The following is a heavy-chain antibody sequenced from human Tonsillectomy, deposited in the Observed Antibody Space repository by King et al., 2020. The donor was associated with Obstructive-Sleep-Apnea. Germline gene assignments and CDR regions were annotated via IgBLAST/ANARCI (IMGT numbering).Heavy chain of an antibody. CDR1: GGSVSSDGHY. D-gene: IGHD2-2*01. Sequence: VQLQESGPGLVKPSQTLSLTCSVSGGSVSSDGHYWNWIRQHPGKGLEWIGCVDYSGNTYYTSSLNSRLTMSLDTSRNQISLRLTSVTAADTAVYFCAKNRESSSEPGFDPWGQGTLVTVSS. CDR2: VDYSGNT. J-gene: IGHJ5*02. CDR3: AKNRESSSEPGFDP. V-gene: IGHV4-31*03.